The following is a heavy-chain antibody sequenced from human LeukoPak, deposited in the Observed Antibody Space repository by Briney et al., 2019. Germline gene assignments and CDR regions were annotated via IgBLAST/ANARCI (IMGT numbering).Heavy chain of an antibody. CDR1: GGSFSGYY. Sequence: PSETLSLTCAVYGGSFSGYYWSWIRQPPGKGLEWIGEINHSGSTNYNPSLKSRVTISVDTSKNQFSLKLSSVTAADTAVYYCARRAGYSSGWSWRYFDYWGQGTLVTVSS. J-gene: IGHJ4*02. CDR2: INHSGST. D-gene: IGHD6-19*01. CDR3: ARRAGYSSGWSWRYFDY. V-gene: IGHV4-34*01.